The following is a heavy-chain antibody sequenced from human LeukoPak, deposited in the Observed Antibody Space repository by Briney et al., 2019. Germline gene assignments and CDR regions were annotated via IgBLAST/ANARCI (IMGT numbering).Heavy chain of an antibody. J-gene: IGHJ4*02. V-gene: IGHV4-34*01. Sequence: SSETLSLTCAVYGGSFNGYYWSWIRQPPGKGLEWIGEINHSGSTNYNPSLKSRVTISVDTSKNQFSLKLSSVTAADTAVYYCARRISSTWGYWGQGTLVTVSS. CDR3: ARRISSTWGY. CDR1: GGSFNGYY. D-gene: IGHD6-13*01. CDR2: INHSGST.